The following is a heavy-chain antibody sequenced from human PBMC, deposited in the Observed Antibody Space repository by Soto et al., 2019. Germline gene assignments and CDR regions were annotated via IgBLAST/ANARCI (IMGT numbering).Heavy chain of an antibody. J-gene: IGHJ6*02. D-gene: IGHD6-13*01. CDR3: ARGSSSPRYYYYYYGMDV. CDR1: GGSFSGYY. CDR2: INHSGST. V-gene: IGHV4-34*01. Sequence: SETLSLTCAVYGGSFSGYYWSWIRQPPGKGLEWIGEINHSGSTNYNPSLKSRVTISVDTSKNQFSLKLSSVTAADTAVYYCARGSSSPRYYYYYYGMDVWGQGTTVTVSS.